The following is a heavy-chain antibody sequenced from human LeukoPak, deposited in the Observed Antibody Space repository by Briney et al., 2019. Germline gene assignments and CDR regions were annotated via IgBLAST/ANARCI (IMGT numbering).Heavy chain of an antibody. V-gene: IGHV3-9*01. J-gene: IGHJ4*02. D-gene: IGHD7-27*01. CDR3: AKATGRSWTFLDY. Sequence: GGSLRLSCAASGFPFDDFAVHWVRQAPGKGLEWVSGISWNSGSLDYVDSVKGRFTISRDNAKNSLYLEMNSLRPEDTALYYCAKATGRSWTFLDYWGQGAPVTVSS. CDR1: GFPFDDFA. CDR2: ISWNSGSL.